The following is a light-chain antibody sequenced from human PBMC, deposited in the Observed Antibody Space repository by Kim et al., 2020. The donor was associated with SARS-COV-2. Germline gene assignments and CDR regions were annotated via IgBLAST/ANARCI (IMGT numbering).Light chain of an antibody. V-gene: IGLV7-46*01. CDR3: LLVYAAARLWV. CDR1: TGPVTCGHY. CDR2: HTT. Sequence: GPVTSPACSSTGPVTCGHYANWVQQKPGRAPRTLIFHTTNKQSWTPARFSGSLLGGKAALTLTGAQPEDEADYYCLLVYAAARLWVFGGGTQLTVL. J-gene: IGLJ3*02.